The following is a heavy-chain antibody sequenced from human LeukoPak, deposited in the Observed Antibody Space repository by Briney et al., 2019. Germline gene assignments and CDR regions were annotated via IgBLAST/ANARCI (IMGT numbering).Heavy chain of an antibody. CDR1: GGTFSSYA. Sequence: SVKVSCKASGGTFSSYAISWVRQAPGQGLEWMGGIIPVFGTANYAQKFQGRFTITADESTSTGYMELSSLTSEDTAVYYCASQLPTMDYWGQGTLVTVSS. D-gene: IGHD5-24*01. V-gene: IGHV1-69*13. CDR3: ASQLPTMDY. J-gene: IGHJ4*02. CDR2: IIPVFGTA.